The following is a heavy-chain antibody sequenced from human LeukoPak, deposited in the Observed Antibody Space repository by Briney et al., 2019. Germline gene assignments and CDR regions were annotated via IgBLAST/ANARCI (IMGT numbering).Heavy chain of an antibody. Sequence: GESLKISCKGSGYSFTSYWIGWVRQMPGKGLEWMGIIYPSDSDTRYSPSFQGQVTISADKSISTAYLQWSSLKASDTAMYYCARRLGYCSSTSCYKYYFDYWGQGTLVTVSS. CDR1: GYSFTSYW. D-gene: IGHD2-2*02. CDR2: IYPSDSDT. J-gene: IGHJ4*02. V-gene: IGHV5-51*01. CDR3: ARRLGYCSSTSCYKYYFDY.